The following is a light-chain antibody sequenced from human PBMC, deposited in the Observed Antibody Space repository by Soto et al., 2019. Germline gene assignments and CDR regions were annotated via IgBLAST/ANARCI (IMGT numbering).Light chain of an antibody. J-gene: IGKJ2*01. CDR3: QQYNKVPYT. CDR2: DTS. Sequence: DIQMTQSPSSLSASVGDRVSISCQANQDTDNYLNWYHQKPGKAPRLVIYDTSTLEIGVPSRFGGSRTGTKLTFTISGLQPEDVGTYYCQQYNKVPYTFGQGTKVEMK. V-gene: IGKV1-33*01. CDR1: QDTDNY.